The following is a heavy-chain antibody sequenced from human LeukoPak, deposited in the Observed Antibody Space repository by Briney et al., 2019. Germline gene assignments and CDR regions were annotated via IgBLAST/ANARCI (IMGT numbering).Heavy chain of an antibody. D-gene: IGHD2-15*01. CDR3: ARAYCSGGSCYPYYFDY. CDR1: GFTFSSYA. Sequence: GGSLRLSCAASGFTFSSYAMSWVRQAPGKGLEWVSVIYSGGSTYYADSVKGRFTISRHNSKNTLYLQMNSLRAEDTAVYYCARAYCSGGSCYPYYFDYWGQGTLVTFSS. J-gene: IGHJ4*02. CDR2: IYSGGST. V-gene: IGHV3-53*04.